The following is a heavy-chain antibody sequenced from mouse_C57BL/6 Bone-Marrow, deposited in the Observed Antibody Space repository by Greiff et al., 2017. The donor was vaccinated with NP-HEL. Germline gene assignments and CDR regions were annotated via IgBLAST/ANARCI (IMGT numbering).Heavy chain of an antibody. CDR1: GYTFTDYE. V-gene: IGHV1-15*01. D-gene: IGHD2-1*01. CDR2: NDPETGGT. CDR3: TRGRGYGNFDY. J-gene: IGHJ2*01. Sequence: QVQLQQSGAELVRPGASVTLSCKASGYTFTDYEMHWVKQTPVHGLEWIGANDPETGGTAYNQKFKGKAILTADKSSSTAYMELRSLTSEDSAVYYCTRGRGYGNFDYWGQGTTLTVSS.